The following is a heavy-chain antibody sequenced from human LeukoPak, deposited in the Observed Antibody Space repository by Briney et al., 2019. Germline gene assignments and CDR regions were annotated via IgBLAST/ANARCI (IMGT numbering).Heavy chain of an antibody. J-gene: IGHJ6*03. CDR3: ARDLHGSGSSLAMDV. CDR1: GFTFSDYY. D-gene: IGHD3-10*01. Sequence: GGSLRLSCAASGFTFSDYYMSWIRQAPGKGLEWVSSISSSSSYIYYADSVKGRFAISRDNAKNSLYLQMNSLRAEDTAVYYCARDLHGSGSSLAMDVWGKGTTVTISS. CDR2: ISSSSSYI. V-gene: IGHV3-11*06.